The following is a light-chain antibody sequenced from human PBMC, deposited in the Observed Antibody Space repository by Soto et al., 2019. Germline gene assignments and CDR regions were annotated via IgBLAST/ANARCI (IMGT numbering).Light chain of an antibody. V-gene: IGKV3-11*01. CDR2: DAS. Sequence: EIGLTQSPATLSLSPVERATLSCRASQSVSSYLAWYQKKPGQATRLLIYDASNRATGIPARFSGSGSGTDVTLTISSRAPEAVAVYYCQQRSNWPPLTFGGGTKVEIK. CDR1: QSVSSY. J-gene: IGKJ4*01. CDR3: QQRSNWPPLT.